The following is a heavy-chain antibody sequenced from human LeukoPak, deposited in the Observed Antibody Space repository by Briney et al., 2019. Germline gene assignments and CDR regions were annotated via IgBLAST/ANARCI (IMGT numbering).Heavy chain of an antibody. J-gene: IGHJ4*02. Sequence: GGSLRLSCAASGFTFSSYSMNWVRQAPGKGLEWVSSISSSSSYIYYADSVKGRFTISRDNAKNSLYLQMNSLRAEDTAVYYCARVNSVVAGYYFDYWGQGTLVTVSS. D-gene: IGHD6-19*01. CDR2: ISSSSSYI. CDR1: GFTFSSYS. CDR3: ARVNSVVAGYYFDY. V-gene: IGHV3-21*01.